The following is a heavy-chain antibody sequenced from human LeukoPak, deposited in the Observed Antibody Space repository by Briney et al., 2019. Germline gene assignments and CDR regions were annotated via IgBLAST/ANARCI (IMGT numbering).Heavy chain of an antibody. D-gene: IGHD2-21*02. J-gene: IGHJ4*02. CDR3: ASGFSLVTVPDY. Sequence: GRSLRLSCAASGFTFSSYAMHWVRQAPGKGLEWVAVISYDGSNKYYADSVNGRFTISRDNSKNTLYLQMNSLRAEDTAVYYCASGFSLVTVPDYWGQGTLVTVSS. V-gene: IGHV3-30-3*01. CDR1: GFTFSSYA. CDR2: ISYDGSNK.